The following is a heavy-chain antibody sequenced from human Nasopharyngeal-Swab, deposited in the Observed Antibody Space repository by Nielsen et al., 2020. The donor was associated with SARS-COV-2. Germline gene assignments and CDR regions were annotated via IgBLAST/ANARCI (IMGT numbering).Heavy chain of an antibody. Sequence: GESLKISCAASGFTFSTYSMIWVRQAPAKGLEWVSCISSSVSNIYYADSVKGRFTISRDNAKNALYLQMSSLRAEDTAVYYCARMPSAWGRRDFDYWGQGTLVTVSS. CDR2: ISSSVSNI. D-gene: IGHD6-19*01. CDR3: ARMPSAWGRRDFDY. CDR1: GFTFSTYS. V-gene: IGHV3-21*06. J-gene: IGHJ4*02.